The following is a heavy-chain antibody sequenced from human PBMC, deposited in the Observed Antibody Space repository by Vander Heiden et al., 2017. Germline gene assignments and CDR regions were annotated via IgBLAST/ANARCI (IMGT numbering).Heavy chain of an antibody. CDR1: GFTFSKYA. D-gene: IGHD1-26*01. V-gene: IGHV3-23*01. CDR3: AKWETFEI. CDR2: VHGNGAGT. Sequence: EVQLLESGGALVQPGGSLRLSCAASGFTFSKYAMSWVRQAPGKGLEWVSTVHGNGAGTYYAESVKGRFTISRDNSRNTLYLQMNSLRVDDTALYFCAKWETFEIWGQGTMVTVSS. J-gene: IGHJ3*02.